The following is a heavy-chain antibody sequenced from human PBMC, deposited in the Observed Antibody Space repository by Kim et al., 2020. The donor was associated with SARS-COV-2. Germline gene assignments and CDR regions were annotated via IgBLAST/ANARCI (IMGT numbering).Heavy chain of an antibody. D-gene: IGHD7-27*01. CDR2: IYSGGST. Sequence: GGSLRLSCAASGFTVSSNYMSWVRQAPGKGLEWVSVIYSGGSTYYADSVKGRFTISRDNSKNTLYLQMNSLRAEDTAVYYCARDLGESRLTGPRGYFDYWGQGTLVTVSS. J-gene: IGHJ4*02. CDR1: GFTVSSNY. V-gene: IGHV3-53*01. CDR3: ARDLGESRLTGPRGYFDY.